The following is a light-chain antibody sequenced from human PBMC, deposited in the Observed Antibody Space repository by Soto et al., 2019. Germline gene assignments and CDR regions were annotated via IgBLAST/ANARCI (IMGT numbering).Light chain of an antibody. CDR3: SSYSGTNNLLI. Sequence: QSALTQPPSASGSPGQSVTISCTGTSNDVCNYNYVSWYQQHPGKAPKVLISEVSKRPSGVPDRFSGSKSGNMASLTVSGLQAEDEADYYCSSYSGTNNLLIFGGGTKLTVL. CDR2: EVS. V-gene: IGLV2-8*01. J-gene: IGLJ2*01. CDR1: SNDVCNYNY.